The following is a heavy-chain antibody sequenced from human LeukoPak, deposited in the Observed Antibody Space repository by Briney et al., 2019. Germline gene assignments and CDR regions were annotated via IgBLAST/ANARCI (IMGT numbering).Heavy chain of an antibody. Sequence: PSETLSLTCTVSGGSISSSISYWSWIRQPPGTGLEWIATIYYSGSTYYSPSLKSRVTISVDTSKNQSSLKVTSMTAADTAVYYCARRIVGVIDAFDYWGQGALVTVSS. CDR3: ARRIVGVIDAFDY. CDR1: GGSISSSISY. D-gene: IGHD1-26*01. CDR2: IYYSGST. V-gene: IGHV4-39*01. J-gene: IGHJ4*02.